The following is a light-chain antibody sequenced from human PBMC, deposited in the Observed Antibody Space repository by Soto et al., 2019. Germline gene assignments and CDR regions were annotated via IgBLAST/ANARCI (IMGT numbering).Light chain of an antibody. CDR2: DAS. J-gene: IGKJ1*01. CDR3: QQYGSSWT. Sequence: IVLTQSPATLSLSPGERATLSCRASQSVSSYLAWYQQKPGQAPRLLIYDASNRATGIPARFSGSGSGTDFTLTISSLEPEDFAVYYCQQYGSSWTFGHGTKVDIK. V-gene: IGKV3-11*01. CDR1: QSVSSY.